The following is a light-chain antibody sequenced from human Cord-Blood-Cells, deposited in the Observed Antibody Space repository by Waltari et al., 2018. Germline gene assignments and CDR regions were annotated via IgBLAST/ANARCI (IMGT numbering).Light chain of an antibody. CDR2: GAS. V-gene: IGKV3-20*01. J-gene: IGKJ4*01. Sequence: EIVLTQSPGTLSLSPGELATLSCRASQSVSSSYLAWYQQKPGQAPRLLIYGASSRATGIPDRFSGSGSGTDFTLTISRLEPEDFAVYYCQQYGSSPPLTFGGGTKVEIK. CDR1: QSVSSSY. CDR3: QQYGSSPPLT.